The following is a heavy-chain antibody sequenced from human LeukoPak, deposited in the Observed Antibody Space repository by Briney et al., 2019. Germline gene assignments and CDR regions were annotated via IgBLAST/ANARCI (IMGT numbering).Heavy chain of an antibody. CDR3: ASLGNYYYYMDV. CDR1: GYSISSGYY. D-gene: IGHD3-10*01. CDR2: IYHSGST. J-gene: IGHJ6*03. Sequence: SETLSLTCAVSGYSISSGYYWGWIRQPPGKGLEWIGSIYHSGSTYYNPSLKSRVTISVDTSKNQFFLKLSSVTAADTAVYYCASLGNYYYYMDVWGKGTTVTVSS. V-gene: IGHV4-38-2*01.